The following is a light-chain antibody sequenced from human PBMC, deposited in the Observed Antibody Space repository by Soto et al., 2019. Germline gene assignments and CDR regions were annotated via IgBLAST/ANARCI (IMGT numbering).Light chain of an antibody. J-gene: IGLJ1*01. CDR3: QSYDSSLSAHYV. V-gene: IGLV1-40*01. CDR1: SSNIGATYD. CDR2: GNS. Sequence: VLTQPPSVSGAPGQRVTISCTGSSSNIGATYDVQWYQQPPGTAPKLLIYGNSNRPSGVPDRFSGSKSGTSASLAITGLQADDEADYYCQSYDSSLSAHYVFGTGTKVTVL.